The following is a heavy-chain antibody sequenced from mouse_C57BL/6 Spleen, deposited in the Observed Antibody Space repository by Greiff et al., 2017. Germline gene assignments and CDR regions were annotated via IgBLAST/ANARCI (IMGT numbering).Heavy chain of an antibody. D-gene: IGHD1-1*01. CDR1: GYTFTDYN. Sequence: EVQLQQSGPELVKPGASVKIPCTASGYTFTDYNMHWVKQSHGKSLEWIGDINPNNGGTIYNQKFKGKATLTVDKSSSTAYMELRSLTSEDTAVYYSARSPLLLRSSRDFDYWGQGTTLTVSS. CDR3: ARSPLLLRSSRDFDY. V-gene: IGHV1-18*01. CDR2: INPNNGGT. J-gene: IGHJ2*01.